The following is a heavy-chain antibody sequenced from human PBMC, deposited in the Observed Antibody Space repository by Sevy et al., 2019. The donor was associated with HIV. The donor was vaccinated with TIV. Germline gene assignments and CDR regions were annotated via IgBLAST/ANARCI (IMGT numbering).Heavy chain of an antibody. CDR1: VFTFSNYW. V-gene: IGHV3-74*01. J-gene: IGHJ4*02. CDR2: IRGDGTTT. D-gene: IGHD3-16*01. CDR3: ARYAYDSNFDY. Sequence: GGSLRLSCAASVFTFSNYWMHWVRQVPGKGPTWVSNIRGDGTTTVYADSVKGRFTISRDNAKNTLYLQMNNLRAEDTATYYCARYAYDSNFDYWGQGTLVTVSS.